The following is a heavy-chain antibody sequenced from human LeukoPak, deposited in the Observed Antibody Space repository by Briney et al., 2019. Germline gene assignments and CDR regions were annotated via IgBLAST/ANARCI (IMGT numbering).Heavy chain of an antibody. CDR3: AREGRSATGGY. CDR2: ISSSGRT. V-gene: IGHV4-4*07. D-gene: IGHD1-14*01. CDR1: GGSISSYY. Sequence: SETLSLTCTVSGGSISSYYWTWIRQPAGKGLEWIGRISSSGRTNYNPSLKSRVTMSVDTSKNQFSLQLGSVTAADTAVYYCAREGRSATGGYWGQGTLVTVSS. J-gene: IGHJ4*02.